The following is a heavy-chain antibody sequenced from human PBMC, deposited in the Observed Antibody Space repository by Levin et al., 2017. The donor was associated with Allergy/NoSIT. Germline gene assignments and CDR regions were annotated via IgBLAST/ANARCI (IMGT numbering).Heavy chain of an antibody. J-gene: IGHJ5*02. D-gene: IGHD6-19*01. Sequence: SLPTSGVGVGWFRPPPGKSLEWLALIYWDDDNRYSQSLRTRLTVTKDTSKNQAVLTMTNMDPADTATYYCAHRAVAGPAWFDPWGPGTLVSVSS. CDR1: SLPTSGVG. V-gene: IGHV2-5*02. CDR3: AHRAVAGPAWFDP. CDR2: IYWDDDN.